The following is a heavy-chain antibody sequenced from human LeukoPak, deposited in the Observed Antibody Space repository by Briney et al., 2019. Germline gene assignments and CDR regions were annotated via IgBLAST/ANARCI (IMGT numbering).Heavy chain of an antibody. CDR2: ISGSGGST. CDR1: GFTFSSYV. V-gene: IGHV3-23*01. D-gene: IGHD6-19*01. Sequence: PGGSLRLSCAASGFTFSSYVMSWVRQAPGKGLEWVSAISGSGGSTNYADSVKGRFTVSRDNSKNTLFLQMISLRAEDTAVYYCAKDARRTSGWYFFDYWGQGTLVTVSS. CDR3: AKDARRTSGWYFFDY. J-gene: IGHJ4*02.